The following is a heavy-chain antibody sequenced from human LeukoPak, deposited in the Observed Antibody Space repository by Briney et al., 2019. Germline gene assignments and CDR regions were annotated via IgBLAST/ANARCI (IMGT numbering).Heavy chain of an antibody. V-gene: IGHV3-30*18. CDR3: AKDTGSSGLDY. CDR1: GFTFSSYG. CDR2: IWYGGSNK. Sequence: GRSLRLSCAASGFTFSSYGMHWVRQAPGKGLEWVAVIWYGGSNKYYADSVKGRFTISRDNSKNTLYLQMNSPRAEDTAVYYCAKDTGSSGLDYWGQGTLVTVSS. J-gene: IGHJ4*02. D-gene: IGHD5-12*01.